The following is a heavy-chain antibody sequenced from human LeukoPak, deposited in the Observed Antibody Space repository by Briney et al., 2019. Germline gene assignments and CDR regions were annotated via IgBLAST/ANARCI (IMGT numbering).Heavy chain of an antibody. D-gene: IGHD6-19*01. CDR1: GFAFSSYA. Sequence: PGGSLRLSCAASGFAFSSYALSWVRQAPGKGLEWVSAISNSGGSTYYADSVKGRFTISRDNSKNTLHLQMNSLRAEDTAVYYCANTYSSGRRSWVYWGQGTLVTVSS. CDR2: ISNSGGST. CDR3: ANTYSSGRRSWVY. V-gene: IGHV3-23*01. J-gene: IGHJ4*02.